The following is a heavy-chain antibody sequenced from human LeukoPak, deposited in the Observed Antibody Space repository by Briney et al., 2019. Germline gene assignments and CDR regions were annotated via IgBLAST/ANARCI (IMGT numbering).Heavy chain of an antibody. CDR3: ARDGTAMEYFDY. CDR1: GYTFTGYY. V-gene: IGHV1-2*02. D-gene: IGHD5-18*01. J-gene: IGHJ4*02. Sequence: ASVKVSCKASGYTFTGYYMHWVRQAPGQGLEWMGWINPNSGGTNCAQKFQGRVTMTRDTSISTAYMELSRLRSDDTAVYYCARDGTAMEYFDYWGQGTLVTVSS. CDR2: INPNSGGT.